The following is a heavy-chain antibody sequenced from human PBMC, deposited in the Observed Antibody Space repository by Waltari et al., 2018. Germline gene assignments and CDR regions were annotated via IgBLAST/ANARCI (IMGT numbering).Heavy chain of an antibody. CDR2: ITGSGDGT. D-gene: IGHD3-9*01. V-gene: IGHV3-23*01. CDR1: GFTFSSSS. J-gene: IGHJ4*02. CDR3: AKVDCGTIGCRRIDY. Sequence: EVQLLESGGGLVQPGGSLSLSCAASGFTFSSSSMSWVRQASGKGLEWVSTITGSGDGTFSQDSVKGRFTISRDNSRNTLFLQMNSLRVEDTAVYYCAKVDCGTIGCRRIDYFGQGILVTVSS.